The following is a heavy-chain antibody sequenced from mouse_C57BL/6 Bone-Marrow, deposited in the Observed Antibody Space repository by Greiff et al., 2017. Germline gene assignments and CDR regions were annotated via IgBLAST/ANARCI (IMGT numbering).Heavy chain of an antibody. D-gene: IGHD1-1*01. CDR3: ARALWHWYFDV. CDR1: GFTFSSYA. V-gene: IGHV5-4*03. Sequence: EVMLVESGGGLVKPGGSLKLSCAASGFTFSSYAMSWVRQTPEKRLEWVATISDGGSYTYYPDYVKGRFTISRDNAKNNLYLQMSHLKSEDTAMYYCARALWHWYFDVWGTGTTVTVSS. J-gene: IGHJ1*03. CDR2: ISDGGSYT.